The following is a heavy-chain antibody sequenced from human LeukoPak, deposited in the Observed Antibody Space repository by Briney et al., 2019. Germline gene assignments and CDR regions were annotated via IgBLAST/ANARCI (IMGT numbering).Heavy chain of an antibody. V-gene: IGHV4-31*03. CDR3: ARKRGYCSGGSCSAAYYFDY. Sequence: SQTLSLTCTVSGGSISSGTYYCSWIRQHPGKGLEWIGYIYYSGSTYYNPTLKSRVTISLDTSKNQFSLKLSSVTAADTAVYYCARKRGYCSGGSCSAAYYFDYWGQGTLVTVSS. D-gene: IGHD2-15*01. CDR2: IYYSGST. CDR1: GGSISSGTYY. J-gene: IGHJ4*02.